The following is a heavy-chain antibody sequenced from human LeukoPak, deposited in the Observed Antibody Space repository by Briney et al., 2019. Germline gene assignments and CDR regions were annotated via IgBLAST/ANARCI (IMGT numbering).Heavy chain of an antibody. CDR1: GFTFGSHA. CDR2: ISWNSGSI. V-gene: IGHV3-9*01. D-gene: IGHD6-13*01. J-gene: IGHJ3*02. CDR3: AKDVSSSWFDAFDI. Sequence: PGGSLRLSCEASGFTFGSHAMYWVRQAPGKGLEWVSGISWNSGSIGYADSVKGRFTISRDNAKNSLYLQMNSLRAEDTALYYCAKDVSSSWFDAFDIWGQGTMVTVSS.